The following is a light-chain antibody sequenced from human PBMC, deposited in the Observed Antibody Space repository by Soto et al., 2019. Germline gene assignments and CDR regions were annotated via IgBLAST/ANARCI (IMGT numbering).Light chain of an antibody. CDR2: GAS. J-gene: IGKJ5*01. CDR1: QSVSSNY. CDR3: QQYSSSPIT. Sequence: EIVLTQSPGTLSLSPGARATLSCRASQSVSSNYLAWYQQKPGQAPRLLIYGASSRATGIPDTFSGSGSGTDFTLSISRLEPEDFAVYYCQQYSSSPITFGQGTRLEIK. V-gene: IGKV3-20*01.